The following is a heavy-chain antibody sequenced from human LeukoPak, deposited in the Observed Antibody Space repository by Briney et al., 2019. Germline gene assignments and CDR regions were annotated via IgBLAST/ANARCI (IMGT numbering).Heavy chain of an antibody. D-gene: IGHD2-2*01. CDR3: ARDCSSTSCPAFTLYYYYGMGV. J-gene: IGHJ6*02. V-gene: IGHV3-21*01. Sequence: TGGSLRLSCAASGFTFSSYSMNWVRQAPGKGLEWVSSISSSSSYIYYADSVKGRFTISRDNAKNSLYLQMNSLRAEDTAVYYCARDCSSTSCPAFTLYYYYGMGVWGQGTTVTVSS. CDR1: GFTFSSYS. CDR2: ISSSSSYI.